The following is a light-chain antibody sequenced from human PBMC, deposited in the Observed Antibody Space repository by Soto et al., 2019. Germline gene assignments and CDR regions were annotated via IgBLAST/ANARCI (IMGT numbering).Light chain of an antibody. V-gene: IGKV3-15*01. CDR2: GAS. Sequence: EIVMTQSPATLSVSPGERATLSCRASQSISSNLAWYQQKPGQAPRLLITGASTWASGFPARFSGSGSGTEFTLTISSLRSEDFAVYYCQQYNNWPFTFGQGTRLEIK. CDR1: QSISSN. CDR3: QQYNNWPFT. J-gene: IGKJ5*01.